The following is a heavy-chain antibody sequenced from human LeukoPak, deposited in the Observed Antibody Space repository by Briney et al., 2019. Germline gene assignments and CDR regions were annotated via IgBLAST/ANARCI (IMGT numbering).Heavy chain of an antibody. Sequence: SEALSLTCTVSGGSINSYFWTWIRQPPGKGLEWIGYIYYSGSTNYNPSLKSRVTISVDTSKNHFSLKLSSVTAADTAVYYCARFSSSWYGVDVWGKGITVTVSS. D-gene: IGHD6-13*01. J-gene: IGHJ6*04. CDR3: ARFSSSWYGVDV. CDR1: GGSINSYF. CDR2: IYYSGST. V-gene: IGHV4-59*01.